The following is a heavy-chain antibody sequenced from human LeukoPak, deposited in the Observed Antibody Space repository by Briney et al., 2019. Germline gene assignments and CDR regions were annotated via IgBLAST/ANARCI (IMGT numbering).Heavy chain of an antibody. J-gene: IGHJ4*02. CDR1: GGTFSSYA. CDR2: IIPIFGTA. CDR3: ARGDIVVVPAAYSNLDY. D-gene: IGHD2-2*01. V-gene: IGHV1-69*13. Sequence: ASVKVSCKASGGTFSSYAISWVRQAPGQGLEWMGGIIPIFGTANYARKFQGRVTITADESTSTAYMELSSLRSEDTAVYYCARGDIVVVPAAYSNLDYWGQGTLVTVSS.